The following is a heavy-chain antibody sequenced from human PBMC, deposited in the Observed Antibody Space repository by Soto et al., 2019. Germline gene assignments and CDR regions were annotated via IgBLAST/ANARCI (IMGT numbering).Heavy chain of an antibody. Sequence: QAQLVQSGGEVKKPGASVKVSCKASGYTFTSFGITWVRQAPGHGLEWMGWISAYNGDTKYAQKVQGRVTMTTDTATNTAHMELRSLRPDDTAVYYCARGGDSYGDDYWGQGTLVTVSS. CDR2: ISAYNGDT. J-gene: IGHJ4*02. D-gene: IGHD5-18*01. CDR1: GYTFTSFG. V-gene: IGHV1-18*01. CDR3: ARGGDSYGDDY.